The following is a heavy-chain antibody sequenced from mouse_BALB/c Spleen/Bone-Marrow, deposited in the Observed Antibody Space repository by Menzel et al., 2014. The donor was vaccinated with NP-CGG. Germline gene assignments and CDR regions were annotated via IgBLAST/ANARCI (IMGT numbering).Heavy chain of an antibody. V-gene: IGHV2-9*02. J-gene: IGHJ4*01. CDR3: AREGYDHAMDY. CDR2: SWAGGST. CDR1: GFSLTIYG. Sequence: VQGVESGPGLVAPPQSLSITCTVSGFSLTIYGVHWVRQPPGKGLEWLGVSWAGGSTSYNSALLSRLTISKDISKSQVFLKMNSLQTDDTAMYYCAREGYDHAMDYWGQGTSVTVSS. D-gene: IGHD2-14*01.